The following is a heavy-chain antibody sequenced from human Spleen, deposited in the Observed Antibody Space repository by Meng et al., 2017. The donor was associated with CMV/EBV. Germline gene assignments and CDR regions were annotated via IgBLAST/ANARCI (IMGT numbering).Heavy chain of an antibody. V-gene: IGHV1-2*02. CDR3: ARYGQDQLKGFDY. D-gene: IGHD3-10*01. CDR1: GYTFTGYY. J-gene: IGHJ4*02. Sequence: KASGYTFTGYYMHWVRQAPGQGLEWMGWIYPNSGATNSAQKFQGRVTMTRDTSISTAYMELNRLTSDDTAVYYCARYGQDQLKGFDYWGQGTLVTVSS. CDR2: IYPNSGAT.